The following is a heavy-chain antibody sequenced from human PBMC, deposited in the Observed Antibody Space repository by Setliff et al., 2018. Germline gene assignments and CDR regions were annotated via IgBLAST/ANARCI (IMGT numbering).Heavy chain of an antibody. Sequence: SLKISCAASGFSLGAYEFNWVRQAPGKGLEWVSYISSSGTAMYYVDSVKGRFTISRDNAKNSLYLQMNSLRVEDTAVYYCARDVVSGWYRRNNYFGMDVWGQGTTVTVSS. D-gene: IGHD6-19*01. CDR3: ARDVVSGWYRRNNYFGMDV. CDR1: GFSLGAYE. CDR2: ISSSGTAM. V-gene: IGHV3-48*03. J-gene: IGHJ6*02.